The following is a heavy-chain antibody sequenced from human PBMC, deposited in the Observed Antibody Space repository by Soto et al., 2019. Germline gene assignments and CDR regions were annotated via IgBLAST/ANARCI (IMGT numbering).Heavy chain of an antibody. V-gene: IGHV3-23*01. Sequence: GGSLRLSCAASGFTFSSYAMSWVRQAPGKGLEWVSAISGSGGSTYYADSVKGRFTISRDNSKNTLYLQMNSLRAEDTAVYYCAKDYKGYCSGGSCYPGDAFDIWGQGTMVTVSS. CDR2: ISGSGGST. J-gene: IGHJ3*02. CDR3: AKDYKGYCSGGSCYPGDAFDI. CDR1: GFTFSSYA. D-gene: IGHD2-15*01.